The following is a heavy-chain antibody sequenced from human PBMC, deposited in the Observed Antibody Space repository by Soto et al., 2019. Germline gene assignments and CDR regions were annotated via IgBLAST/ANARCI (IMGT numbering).Heavy chain of an antibody. V-gene: IGHV4-59*08. J-gene: IGHJ5*02. CDR3: ARQGDYYYGSGSYFHGWFDP. D-gene: IGHD3-10*01. CDR2: IYYSGST. Sequence: SETLSLTCTVSGGSFSSYYWSWIRQPPGKGLEWIGYIYYSGSTNYNPSLKSRVTISVGTSKNQFSLKLSSVTAADTAVYYCARQGDYYYGSGSYFHGWFDPWGQGTLVTVSS. CDR1: GGSFSSYY.